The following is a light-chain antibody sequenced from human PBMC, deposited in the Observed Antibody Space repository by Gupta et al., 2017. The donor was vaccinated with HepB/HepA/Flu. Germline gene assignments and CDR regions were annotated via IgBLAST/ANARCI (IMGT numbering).Light chain of an antibody. CDR3: VLYMGSGIWV. J-gene: IGLJ3*02. V-gene: IGLV8-61*01. Sequence: QTVVTQDQSFSVSPGGTVTLPCGLSSGSVSTSYYPSWYQQTPGQAPRTLIYSTNTRSSGVPDRFSGSILGNKAALTITGAQADDESDYYCVLYMGSGIWVFGGGTKLTVL. CDR1: SGSVSTSYY. CDR2: STN.